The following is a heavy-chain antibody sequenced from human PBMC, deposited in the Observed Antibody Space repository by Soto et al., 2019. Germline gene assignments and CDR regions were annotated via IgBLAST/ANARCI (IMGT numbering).Heavy chain of an antibody. CDR3: ARDTFEYDSSGYYAPVFDY. CDR1: GGTFSSYA. D-gene: IGHD3-22*01. V-gene: IGHV1-69*13. CDR2: IIPIFGTA. J-gene: IGHJ4*02. Sequence: SVKVSCKASGGTFSSYAISWVRQAPGQGLEWMGGIIPIFGTANYAQKFQGRVTITADESTSTAYMELSSLRSEDTAVYYCARDTFEYDSSGYYAPVFDYWGQGTLVTVS.